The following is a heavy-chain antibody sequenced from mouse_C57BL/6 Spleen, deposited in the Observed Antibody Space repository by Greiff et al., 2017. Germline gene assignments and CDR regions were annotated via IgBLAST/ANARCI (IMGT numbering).Heavy chain of an antibody. CDR1: GFTFSNYW. CDR2: IRLKSDNYAT. D-gene: IGHD1-1*01. CDR3: TGGYYGSSPLAMDC. J-gene: IGHJ4*01. Sequence: EVQLVESGGGLVQPGGSMKLSCVASGFTFSNYWMNWVRQSPVKGLEWIAQIRLKSDNYATHYAGSVKGRFTISRDDSKSSVYLQMNNLRAEDTGIYYCTGGYYGSSPLAMDCWGQGTSVT. V-gene: IGHV6-3*01.